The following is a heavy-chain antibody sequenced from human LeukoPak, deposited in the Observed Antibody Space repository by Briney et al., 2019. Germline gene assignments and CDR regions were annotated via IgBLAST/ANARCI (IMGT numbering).Heavy chain of an antibody. Sequence: SETLSLTCAVSGYSITSGYFWGWIRQPPGKGLEWIGNVYHSGSTYYNPSLKSRVTISVDTSKNQFSLKLSSVTAADTAVYYCARRWWQWFHFDSWGQGTLVTVSS. V-gene: IGHV4-38-2*01. CDR2: VYHSGST. CDR1: GYSITSGYF. J-gene: IGHJ4*02. D-gene: IGHD2-8*02. CDR3: ARRWWQWFHFDS.